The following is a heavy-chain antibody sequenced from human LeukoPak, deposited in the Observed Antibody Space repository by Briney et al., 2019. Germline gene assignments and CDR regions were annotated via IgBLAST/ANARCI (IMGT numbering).Heavy chain of an antibody. D-gene: IGHD3-10*02. CDR1: GFTFSSYG. J-gene: IGHJ5*02. Sequence: GGSLRLSCAASGFTFSSYGMHWVRQAPGKGLEWVAFIWYDGSNKYYADSVKGRFTISRDNSKNTLYLQMNSLGAEDTAVYSWAKVVTMSAAPSAPWGQGTLVTVSS. V-gene: IGHV3-30*02. CDR3: AKVVTMSAAPSAP. CDR2: IWYDGSNK.